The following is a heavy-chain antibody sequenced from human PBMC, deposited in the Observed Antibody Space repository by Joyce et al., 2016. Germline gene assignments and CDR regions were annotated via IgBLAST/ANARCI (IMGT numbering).Heavy chain of an antibody. V-gene: IGHV3-23*01. J-gene: IGHJ6*03. CDR3: AKDRPYSTYYYFYYMDV. Sequence: EVQLLESGGGLVQPGGSLTLSCAASGFTFNNYGLTWVRQAPVKVLELVSSISDIGGSTYYAVSVRDRFTISRDNSKNTLFLQMASLTAEDTAVYYCAKDRPYSTYYYFYYMDVWGKGTTVTVSS. D-gene: IGHD4-11*01. CDR1: GFTFNNYG. CDR2: ISDIGGST.